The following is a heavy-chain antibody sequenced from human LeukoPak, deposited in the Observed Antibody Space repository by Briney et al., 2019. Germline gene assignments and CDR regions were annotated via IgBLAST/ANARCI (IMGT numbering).Heavy chain of an antibody. CDR3: ARDPYSGSYGADYYYYMDV. J-gene: IGHJ6*03. V-gene: IGHV3-21*01. CDR1: GFTFDDYG. Sequence: GGSLRLSCAASGFTFDDYGMSWVRQTPGQGLEWVSSITSGSSHIYYADSVKGRFTISRDNAKSSLYLQMNSLRAEDTAVYYCARDPYSGSYGADYYYYMDVWGKGTTVTISS. D-gene: IGHD1-26*01. CDR2: ITSGSSHI.